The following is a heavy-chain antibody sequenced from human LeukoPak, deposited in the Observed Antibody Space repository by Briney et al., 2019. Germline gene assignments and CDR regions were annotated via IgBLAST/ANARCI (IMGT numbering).Heavy chain of an antibody. CDR2: ISSSGSTI. CDR1: GFTFSSYE. CDR3: AKDQRYSGYDLYYFDY. D-gene: IGHD5-12*01. J-gene: IGHJ4*02. V-gene: IGHV3-48*03. Sequence: GGSLRLSCAASGFTFSSYEMNWVRQAPGKGLEWVSYISSSGSTIYYADSVKGRFTISRDNAKNSLYLQMNSLRAEDTAVYYCAKDQRYSGYDLYYFDYWGRGTLVTVSS.